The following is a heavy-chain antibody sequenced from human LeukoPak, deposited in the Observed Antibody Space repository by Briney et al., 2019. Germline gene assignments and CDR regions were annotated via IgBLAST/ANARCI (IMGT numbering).Heavy chain of an antibody. Sequence: GRSLRLSCAASEFTFSSYAMHWVRQAPGKGLEWVAVISFDEDNKYYADSVKGRFTISRDNSKNTLYLQMNSLRAEDTAVYYCARARYSSSLVIFDYWGQGTLVTVSS. CDR3: ARARYSSSLVIFDY. V-gene: IGHV3-30-3*01. D-gene: IGHD6-13*01. CDR1: EFTFSSYA. CDR2: ISFDEDNK. J-gene: IGHJ4*02.